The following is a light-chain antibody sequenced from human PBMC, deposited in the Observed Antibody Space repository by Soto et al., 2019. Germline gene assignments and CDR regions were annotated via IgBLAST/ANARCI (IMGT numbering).Light chain of an antibody. CDR3: HQYGLSPPYT. CDR2: GAS. CDR1: QSIRSNY. V-gene: IGKV3-20*01. J-gene: IGKJ3*01. Sequence: EIVLTQSPGTLSLSPGERATLSCRASQSIRSNYVAWYQQKPGQGPRLLIYGASSRATGIPDRFSGSGSGTDFTLTISRLEPEDFAVYYCHQYGLSPPYTFGPGTKVDIK.